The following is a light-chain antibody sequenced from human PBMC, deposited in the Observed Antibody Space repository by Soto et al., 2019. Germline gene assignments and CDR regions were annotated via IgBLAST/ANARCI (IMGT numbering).Light chain of an antibody. Sequence: EIVLTQSPGTLSLSPGERATLSCRASQSVSSSYFAWYQQKPGQAPRLLVYGASSRATGIRDRFSGSGSGTDLTLTISRVEPEDFAVYYCQHYGSSPFTFGPGTRLDIK. V-gene: IGKV3-20*01. CDR1: QSVSSSY. CDR3: QHYGSSPFT. J-gene: IGKJ3*01. CDR2: GAS.